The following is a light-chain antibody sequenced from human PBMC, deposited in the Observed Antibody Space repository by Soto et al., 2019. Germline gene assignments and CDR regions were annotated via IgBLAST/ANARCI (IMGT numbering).Light chain of an antibody. CDR2: GAS. Sequence: EIVMTQSPATLSVSPGERATLSCRASQSVNSNLAWYQQKPGQAPTLLMYGASTRATGIPARFSGSGAGTEFTLTISSLQSEDFAVYYCQQRSNWPPITFGQGTRLEIK. J-gene: IGKJ5*01. CDR3: QQRSNWPPIT. CDR1: QSVNSN. V-gene: IGKV3-15*01.